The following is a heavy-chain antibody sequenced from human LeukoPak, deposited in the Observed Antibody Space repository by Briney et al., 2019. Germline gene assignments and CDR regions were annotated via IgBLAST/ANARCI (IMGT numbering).Heavy chain of an antibody. J-gene: IGHJ1*01. CDR2: IIPIFGTA. D-gene: IGHD6-13*01. V-gene: IGHV1-69*05. Sequence: SVKVSCKASGGTFSSYAISWVRQAPGQGLEWMGGIIPIFGTANYAQKFQGRVTITTDESTSTAYMELSSLRSEDTAVYYCATPRIAAAWATDFQHWGQGTLVTVSS. CDR1: GGTFSSYA. CDR3: ATPRIAAAWATDFQH.